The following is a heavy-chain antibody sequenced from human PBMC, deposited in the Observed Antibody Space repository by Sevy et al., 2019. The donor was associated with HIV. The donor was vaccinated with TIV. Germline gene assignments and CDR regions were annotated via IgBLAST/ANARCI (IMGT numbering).Heavy chain of an antibody. J-gene: IGHJ4*02. D-gene: IGHD3-3*01. CDR2: ISGSGGST. CDR1: GFTFSSYA. V-gene: IGHV3-23*01. Sequence: GGSLRLSCAASGFTFSSYAMSWVRQAPGKGLEWVSAISGSGGSTYYADSVKGRFTISRDNSKNTLYLQINSLRAEDTAVYYCAKVPVLRFLEWLLDYWGQGTLVTVSS. CDR3: AKVPVLRFLEWLLDY.